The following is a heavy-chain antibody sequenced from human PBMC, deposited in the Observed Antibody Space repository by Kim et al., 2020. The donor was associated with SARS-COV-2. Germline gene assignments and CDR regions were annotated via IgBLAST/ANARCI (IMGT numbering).Heavy chain of an antibody. CDR1: GYSFTSYW. Sequence: GESLKISCKGSGYSFTSYWISWVRQMPGKGLGWRGRIDPSDSYTNSSPSFQGHVTISAEKSISTAYLQWSSLKASDTAMYYCAGTGYSRSFEVPYYYGMDVWGQGTTVTVSS. D-gene: IGHD6-13*01. J-gene: IGHJ6*02. CDR3: AGTGYSRSFEVPYYYGMDV. CDR2: IDPSDSYT. V-gene: IGHV5-10-1*01.